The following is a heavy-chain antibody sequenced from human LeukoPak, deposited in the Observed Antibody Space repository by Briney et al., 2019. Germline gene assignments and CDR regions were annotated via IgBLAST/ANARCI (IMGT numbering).Heavy chain of an antibody. V-gene: IGHV5-51*01. CDR2: IYPGDSDT. CDR3: AKADPLAYTMVRGVEDAFDI. J-gene: IGHJ3*02. Sequence: GESLQISCKGSGYSFTSYWIGWVRQMPGKGLEWMGIIYPGDSDTRYSPSSQGQVTISADKSIGTAYLQWSSLKASDTAMYYCAKADPLAYTMVRGVEDAFDIWGQGTMVTVSS. CDR1: GYSFTSYW. D-gene: IGHD3-10*01.